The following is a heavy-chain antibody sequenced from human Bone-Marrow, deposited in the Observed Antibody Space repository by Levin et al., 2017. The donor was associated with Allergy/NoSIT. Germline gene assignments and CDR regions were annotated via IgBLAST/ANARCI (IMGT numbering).Heavy chain of an antibody. D-gene: IGHD3-3*01. CDR1: GVSISSFY. CDR2: IFYSGIT. V-gene: IGHV4-59*08. CDR3: ARNYDFWSGYRTPYGMDV. J-gene: IGHJ6*02. Sequence: SETLSLTCTVSGVSISSFYWSWIRQPPGKGLEWIGWIFYSGITNYNPSLKSRVTISLDTSKNQFYLKVSSVTAADTAVYYCARNYDFWSGYRTPYGMDVWGQGTTVTVSS.